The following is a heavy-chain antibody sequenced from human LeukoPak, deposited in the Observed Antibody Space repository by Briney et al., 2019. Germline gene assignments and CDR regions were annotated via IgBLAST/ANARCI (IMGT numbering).Heavy chain of an antibody. D-gene: IGHD4-17*01. CDR3: VKETHGAPHFDY. Sequence: PGGSLRRSCAASGFTFDNYARHWVRQAPGKGLEWGSYINWNSAAIGYADSVRGRFTISRYNAKNSLHLDMNSLRPEDTAFYYCVKETHGAPHFDYWGQGTLVTVSS. CDR1: GFTFDNYA. CDR2: INWNSAAI. V-gene: IGHV3-9*01. J-gene: IGHJ4*02.